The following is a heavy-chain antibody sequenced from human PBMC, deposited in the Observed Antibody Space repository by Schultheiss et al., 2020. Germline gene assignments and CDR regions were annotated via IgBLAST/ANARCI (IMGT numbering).Heavy chain of an antibody. V-gene: IGHV4-39*01. J-gene: IGHJ4*02. CDR1: GGSISSSSYY. CDR2: IYHSGST. CDR3: ARQQKYGDSPFLGDN. D-gene: IGHD4-17*01. Sequence: SETLSLTCTVSGGSISSSSYYWSWVRQPPGKGLEWIGEIYHSGSTNYNPSLKSRVTISVDTSKNQFSLKLSSVTAADTAVYYCARQQKYGDSPFLGDNWGQGTLVSVSS.